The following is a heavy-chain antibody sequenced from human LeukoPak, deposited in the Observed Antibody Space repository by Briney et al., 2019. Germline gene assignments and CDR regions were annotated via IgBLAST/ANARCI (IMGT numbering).Heavy chain of an antibody. CDR1: GFTFSSYN. CDR2: ISSSSSYI. Sequence: GGSLRLSCAASGFTFSSYNMNWVRQAPGTGLEWVSSISSSSSYIYYADSLKGRFTISRDNAQNSLYLQMNSLRAEDTAVYYCARGRDGSQSPIDYWSQGTLVTVSS. J-gene: IGHJ4*02. CDR3: ARGRDGSQSPIDY. V-gene: IGHV3-21*01. D-gene: IGHD5-12*01.